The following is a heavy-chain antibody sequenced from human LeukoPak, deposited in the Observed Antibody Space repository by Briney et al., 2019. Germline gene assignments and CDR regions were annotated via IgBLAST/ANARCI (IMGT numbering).Heavy chain of an antibody. D-gene: IGHD2-2*01. Sequence: SVKVSCKASGGSFSNDAISWVRQAPGQGLEWMGQIFPIYGATNYAQKFEDRVTISMDESPDTANMELGSLRSDDTAVYYCAREARYCEHTSCYPAFGLWGQGTPVTVSS. J-gene: IGHJ3*01. CDR1: GGSFSNDA. V-gene: IGHV1-69*05. CDR2: IFPIYGAT. CDR3: AREARYCEHTSCYPAFGL.